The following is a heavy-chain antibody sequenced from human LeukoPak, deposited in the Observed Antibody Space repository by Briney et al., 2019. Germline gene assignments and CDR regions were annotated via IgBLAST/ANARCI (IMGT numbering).Heavy chain of an antibody. V-gene: IGHV3-23*01. D-gene: IGHD4-23*01. CDR3: AKPLEKYTYGGNFDY. J-gene: IGHJ4*02. CDR2: ISSSADST. CDR1: GFTFSSYA. Sequence: GGSLRLSCAASGFTFSSYAMCWVRQAPGKGLAWVSVISSSADSTYYADSVKGRFTISRDNSKNTLYLQMNNLRAEDTAVYYCAKPLEKYTYGGNFDYWGQGLLVTVSS.